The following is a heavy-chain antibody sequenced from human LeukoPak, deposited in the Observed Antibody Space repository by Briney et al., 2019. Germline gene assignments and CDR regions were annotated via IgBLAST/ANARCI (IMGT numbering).Heavy chain of an antibody. J-gene: IGHJ4*02. V-gene: IGHV3-23*01. D-gene: IGHD6-19*01. CDR1: GFIFSSYG. Sequence: GGSLRLSCAASGFIFSSYGMHWVRQAPGKGLEWVSAISGSGGSTYYADSVKGRFTISRDNSKNTLYLQMNSLRAEDTAVYYCAKSVAGGFDYWGQGTLVTVSS. CDR2: ISGSGGST. CDR3: AKSVAGGFDY.